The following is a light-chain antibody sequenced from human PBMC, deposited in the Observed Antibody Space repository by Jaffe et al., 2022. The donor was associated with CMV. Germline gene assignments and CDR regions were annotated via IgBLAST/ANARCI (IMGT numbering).Light chain of an antibody. CDR1: QGITSH. J-gene: IGKJ1*01. V-gene: IGKV1-9*01. CDR3: QQLDTYPWT. Sequence: DIQLTQSPAFLSASVGDSVTITCRASQGITSHLAWYQQTPGGAPKLLIYTASTLQIGVPSRFGGSGSGTEFTLRITGLQSEDFATYYCQQLDTYPWTFGQGTKVEIK. CDR2: TAS.